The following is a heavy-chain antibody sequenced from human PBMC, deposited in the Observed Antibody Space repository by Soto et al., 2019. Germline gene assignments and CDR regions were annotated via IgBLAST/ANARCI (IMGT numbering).Heavy chain of an antibody. J-gene: IGHJ2*01. Sequence: EVQLVESGGGLVQPGGSLTLSCAASGFAFTKYWVSWVRQAPGKALEWLADVKQDGSTKYYVDSVKGRFTISRDNAENSLNLQMKRLRAEDTAIYYCARDSKDYGDYGWYFDLWGRGTLVTVSP. CDR1: GFAFTKYW. CDR3: ARDSKDYGDYGWYFDL. D-gene: IGHD4-17*01. CDR2: VKQDGSTK. V-gene: IGHV3-7*01.